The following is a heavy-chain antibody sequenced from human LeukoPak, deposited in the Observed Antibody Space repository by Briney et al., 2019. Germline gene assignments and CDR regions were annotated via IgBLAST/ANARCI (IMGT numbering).Heavy chain of an antibody. D-gene: IGHD3-16*02. CDR2: ISTYTGNT. Sequence: ASVKVSCKASGYTFTSYGVSWVRQAPGQGLEWMGWISTYTGNTKYAQRLQGRVTMTTDTSTSTAYMELRSLRSDDTAVYFCARSDYVWGSYRRPFDYWGQGTLVTVSS. J-gene: IGHJ4*02. V-gene: IGHV1-18*01. CDR3: ARSDYVWGSYRRPFDY. CDR1: GYTFTSYG.